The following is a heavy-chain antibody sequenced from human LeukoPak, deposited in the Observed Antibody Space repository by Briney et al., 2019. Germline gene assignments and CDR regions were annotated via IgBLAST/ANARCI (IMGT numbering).Heavy chain of an antibody. J-gene: IGHJ4*02. D-gene: IGHD6-13*01. CDR3: AREPIGSTWCYFDS. CDR1: GYMFTNYY. Sequence: ASVKVSCKASGYMFTNYYMHWVRQAPGQGLEWMGIINPSGGNTRYTQEFQGRVTMTRDRSTSTVYMELSSLRSEDTAVYYCAREPIGSTWCYFDSWGQGTLVTVSS. V-gene: IGHV1-46*01. CDR2: INPSGGNT.